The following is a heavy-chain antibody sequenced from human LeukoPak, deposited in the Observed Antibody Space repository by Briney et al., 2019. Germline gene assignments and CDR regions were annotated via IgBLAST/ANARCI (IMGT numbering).Heavy chain of an antibody. CDR3: VASQGSLDV. CDR1: GFDFSKFD. Sequence: GGSLRLSCAASGFDFSKFDMSWVRQAPNKGMEWVSSISGNGVSTNYGDPVEGRFTISRDNSKNTLYLQMSSLRAEDTAVYYCVASQGSLDVWGKGTTVTVSS. V-gene: IGHV3-23*01. J-gene: IGHJ6*04. CDR2: ISGNGVST.